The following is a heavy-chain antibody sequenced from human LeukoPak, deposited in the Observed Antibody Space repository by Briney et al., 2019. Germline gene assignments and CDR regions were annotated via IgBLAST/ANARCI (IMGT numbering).Heavy chain of an antibody. CDR3: AYVDTAMVTRY. D-gene: IGHD5-18*01. Sequence: VASVKVSCKASGYTFTSYGISWVRQAPGQGLEWMGWISAYNGNTNYAQKLQGRVTMTTGTSTSTAYMEPRSLRSDDTAVYYCAYVDTAMVTRYWGQGTLVTVSS. J-gene: IGHJ4*02. CDR2: ISAYNGNT. V-gene: IGHV1-18*01. CDR1: GYTFTSYG.